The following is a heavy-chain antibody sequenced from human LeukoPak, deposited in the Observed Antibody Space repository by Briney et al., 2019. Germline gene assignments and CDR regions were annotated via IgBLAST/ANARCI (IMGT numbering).Heavy chain of an antibody. CDR3: ARPRSVRGGHYMDV. J-gene: IGHJ6*03. CDR2: IYTSGST. CDR1: GGSISSYY. Sequence: PSETLSLTCTVSGGSISSYYWSWIRQPPGKGLEWIGYIYTSGSTNYNPSLKSRVTISVDTSKNQFSLKLSSVTAADTAVYYCARPRSVRGGHYMDVWGKGTTVTVTS. V-gene: IGHV4-4*09. D-gene: IGHD3-10*02.